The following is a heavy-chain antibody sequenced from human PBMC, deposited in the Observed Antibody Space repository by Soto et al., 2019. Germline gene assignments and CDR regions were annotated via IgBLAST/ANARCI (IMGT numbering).Heavy chain of an antibody. V-gene: IGHV1-2*02. D-gene: IGHD2-15*01. Sequence: ASVKVSCKASGYTFTGYYMHWVRQAPGQGLEWMGWINPNSGGTNYAQKFQGRVTMTRDTSISTAYMELSRLRSDDTAVYYCARATDIVVVVPAGCFDPWGQGTQVTVSS. J-gene: IGHJ5*02. CDR2: INPNSGGT. CDR3: ARATDIVVVVPAGCFDP. CDR1: GYTFTGYY.